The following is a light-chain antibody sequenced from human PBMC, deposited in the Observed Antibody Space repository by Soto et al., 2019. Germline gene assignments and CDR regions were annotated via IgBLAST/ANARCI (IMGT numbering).Light chain of an antibody. J-gene: IGKJ3*01. CDR3: QQCHNWPFT. CDR2: DAS. CDR1: QSVSSH. V-gene: IGKV3-11*01. Sequence: EIVLTQSPATLSLSPGERATLSCRASQSVSSHLAWYQQKSGQAPRLLIYDASNRATGIPARFSGSGSGTDFTLTISSLEPEDCAVYYCQQCHNWPFTFGPGTKVDIK.